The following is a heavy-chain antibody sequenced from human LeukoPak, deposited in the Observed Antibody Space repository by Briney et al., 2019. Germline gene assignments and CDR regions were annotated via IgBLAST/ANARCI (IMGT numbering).Heavy chain of an antibody. J-gene: IGHJ4*02. V-gene: IGHV3-30*18. Sequence: GGSLRLSCAASGFTFSTYGMHWVRQAPGKGLEWVAIISYDGTYKYYADSVKGRFTISRDNSKNTLYLQVNSLRADDTAVYYCANSGLNRFEYWGQGALVTVSS. CDR1: GFTFSTYG. CDR2: ISYDGTYK. D-gene: IGHD2-15*01. CDR3: ANSGLNRFEY.